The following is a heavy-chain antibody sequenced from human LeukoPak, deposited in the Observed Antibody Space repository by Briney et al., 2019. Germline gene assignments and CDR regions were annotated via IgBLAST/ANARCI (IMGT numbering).Heavy chain of an antibody. Sequence: SETLSLTCAVYGGSFSGYYWNWIRQPPGKGLEWIGEIYHSGSTNYNPSLKSRVTISVDTSKNQFSLKLSFMTAADTALYYCARGLGGYWGQGTLVTVSS. J-gene: IGHJ4*02. CDR2: IYHSGST. D-gene: IGHD3-16*01. CDR1: GGSFSGYY. CDR3: ARGLGGY. V-gene: IGHV4-34*01.